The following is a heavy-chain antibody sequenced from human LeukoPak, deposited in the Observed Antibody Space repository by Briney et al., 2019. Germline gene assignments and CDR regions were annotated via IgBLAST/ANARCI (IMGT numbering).Heavy chain of an antibody. CDR1: GYTFTSYW. CDR2: IYPGDSDS. J-gene: IGHJ3*02. Sequence: GESLKISCKGSGYTFTSYWIGWVRQMPGKGLEWMGTIYPGDSDSRYSPSFQGQVIISADKSISTAYLKWRRLKASDTEMYSCARHRDYVPDIWGQGTMVTVSS. V-gene: IGHV5-51*01. CDR3: ARHRDYVPDI. D-gene: IGHD3-16*01.